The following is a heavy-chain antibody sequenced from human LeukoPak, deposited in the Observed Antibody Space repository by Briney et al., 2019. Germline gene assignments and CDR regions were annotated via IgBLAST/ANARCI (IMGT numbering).Heavy chain of an antibody. Sequence: PGGSLRLSCAASGFTFSRYSMNWVRQAPGKGLEWVSSISSSSGYRYYADSVKGRFTISRDNAKNSLHLQMNSLRAEDTAVYYCMSYAGRSDDYWGQGTLVTVSS. D-gene: IGHD3-16*01. V-gene: IGHV3-21*01. J-gene: IGHJ4*02. CDR1: GFTFSRYS. CDR3: MSYAGRSDDY. CDR2: ISSSSGYR.